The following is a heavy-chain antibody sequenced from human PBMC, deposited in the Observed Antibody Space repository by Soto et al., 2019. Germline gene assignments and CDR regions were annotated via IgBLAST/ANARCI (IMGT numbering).Heavy chain of an antibody. V-gene: IGHV4-39*01. CDR2: MYYNGST. J-gene: IGHJ4*02. Sequence: SETLSLTCTMSGGSFSPNYWGWIRQPPGKGLEWIGSMYYNGSTYYKSSLKSRVTIFADTSKNQFSLKLSFVTAADTAVYYCARGSFRTHYPFNYWGQGTPVTVSS. CDR1: GGSFSPNY. CDR3: ARGSFRTHYPFNY. D-gene: IGHD3-16*02.